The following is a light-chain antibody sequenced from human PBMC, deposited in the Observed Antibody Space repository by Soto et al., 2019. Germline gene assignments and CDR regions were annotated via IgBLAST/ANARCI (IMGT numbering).Light chain of an antibody. V-gene: IGLV2-14*01. CDR3: TSYTSSSTWV. J-gene: IGLJ3*02. Sequence: QSALTQPASVSGSPGQSITISCTGTSSDVGAYNYVSWYQQHPGKAPKLMIYEVSNRPSGVSDRFSACKSGNTASLTISGLQAEDEADYYCTSYTSSSTWVFGGGTKLTAL. CDR1: SSDVGAYNY. CDR2: EVS.